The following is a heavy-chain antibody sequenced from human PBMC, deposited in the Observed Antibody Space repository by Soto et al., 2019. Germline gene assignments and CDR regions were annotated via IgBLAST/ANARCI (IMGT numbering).Heavy chain of an antibody. CDR1: GFTFRSFT. CDR2: ISSNSAYI. CDR3: TRDASRDSSARGWFDP. V-gene: IGHV3-21*01. D-gene: IGHD6-13*01. Sequence: RLSCAASGFTFRSFTMNWVRQAPGKGLEWVSTISSNSAYIYYTDALRGRFTISRDNAKNSLHLQMNSLRAEDTAVYYCTRDASRDSSARGWFDPLGPGTLVTVSS. J-gene: IGHJ5*02.